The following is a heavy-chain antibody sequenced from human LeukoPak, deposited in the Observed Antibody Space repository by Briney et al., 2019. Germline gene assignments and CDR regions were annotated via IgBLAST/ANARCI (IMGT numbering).Heavy chain of an antibody. Sequence: GGSLRLSCAASGFNFDDYGMSWVRQAPGKGLEWVSGINWDGSSTGYADSVKGRFTISRDNAKNSLYLQMNSLRAEDTAVYYCAREDTAMVDYWGQGTLVTVSS. CDR1: GFNFDDYG. CDR2: INWDGSST. D-gene: IGHD5-18*01. V-gene: IGHV3-20*04. J-gene: IGHJ4*02. CDR3: AREDTAMVDY.